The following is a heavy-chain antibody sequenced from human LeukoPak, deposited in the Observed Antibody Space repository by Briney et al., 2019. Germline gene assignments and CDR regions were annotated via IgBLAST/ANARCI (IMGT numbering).Heavy chain of an antibody. V-gene: IGHV3-23*01. CDR2: ISGSGGST. CDR3: ASGGSIPS. J-gene: IGHJ5*02. Sequence: GSLRLSCAASGFAFRSYAMNWVRQAPGKGLEWVSAISGSGGSTYYAESVKGRFTISRDNSKNTLSLQMNSLRAEDTAVYYCASGGSIPSWGQGILVTVSS. D-gene: IGHD6-13*01. CDR1: GFAFRSYA.